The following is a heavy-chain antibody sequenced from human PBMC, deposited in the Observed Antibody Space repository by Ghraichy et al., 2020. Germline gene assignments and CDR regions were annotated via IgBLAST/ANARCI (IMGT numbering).Heavy chain of an antibody. D-gene: IGHD6-19*01. CDR3: ARGRQWLANGGNWFDP. V-gene: IGHV3-30-3*01. Sequence: GGSLRLSCAASGFTFSSYAMHWVRQAPGKGLEWVAVISYDGSNKYYADSVKGRFIISRDNSKNTLYLQMNSLRAEDTAVYYCARGRQWLANGGNWFDPWGQGTLVTVSS. J-gene: IGHJ5*02. CDR1: GFTFSSYA. CDR2: ISYDGSNK.